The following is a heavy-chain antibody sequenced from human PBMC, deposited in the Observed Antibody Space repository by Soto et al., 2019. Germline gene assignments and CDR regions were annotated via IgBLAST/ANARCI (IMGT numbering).Heavy chain of an antibody. CDR1: GGSLSSGDYY. J-gene: IGHJ5*02. CDR3: ASEGYDFWGGYGTFDP. Sequence: QVQLQESGPGLVKPSQTLSLTCTVSGGSLSSGDYYWSWIRQPPGKGLEWIGYIYYSGSTYYNPCLKCRVTISGDTSKYQSSLKLSSVTAADTAVYYCASEGYDFWGGYGTFDPWGQGTLVTVSS. V-gene: IGHV4-30-4*01. D-gene: IGHD3-3*01. CDR2: IYYSGST.